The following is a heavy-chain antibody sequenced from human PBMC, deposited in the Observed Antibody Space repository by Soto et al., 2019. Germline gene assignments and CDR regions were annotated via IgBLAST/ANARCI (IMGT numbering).Heavy chain of an antibody. CDR1: GFTFSDYY. CDR3: AREGKKDIVVVPAAMSNYYYYGMDV. V-gene: IGHV3-11*01. J-gene: IGHJ6*02. CDR2: ISSSGSTI. Sequence: QVQLVESGGGLVKPGGSLRLSCAASGFTFSDYYMSWIRQAPGKGLEWVSYISSSGSTIYYADSVKGRFTISRDNAKNSLYLQMNSLRAEDTAVYYCAREGKKDIVVVPAAMSNYYYYGMDVWGQGTTVTVSS. D-gene: IGHD2-2*01.